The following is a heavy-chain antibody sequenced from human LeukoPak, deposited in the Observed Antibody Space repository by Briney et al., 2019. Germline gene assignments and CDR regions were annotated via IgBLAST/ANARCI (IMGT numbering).Heavy chain of an antibody. J-gene: IGHJ4*02. CDR3: ARQEDYYDSSGYSRFVTDY. CDR1: GYSFTSYW. V-gene: IGHV5-51*01. D-gene: IGHD3-22*01. CDR2: IYPGDSDT. Sequence: PGESLKISCKGSGYSFTSYWIGWVRQMPGKGLEWMGIIYPGDSDTRYSPSFQGQVTISADKSISTAYLQRSSLKASDTAMYYCARQEDYYDSSGYSRFVTDYWGQGTLVTVSS.